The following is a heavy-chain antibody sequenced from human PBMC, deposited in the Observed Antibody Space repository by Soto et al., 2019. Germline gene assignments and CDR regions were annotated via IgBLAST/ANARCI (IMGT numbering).Heavy chain of an antibody. V-gene: IGHV1-69*13. CDR2: IIPIFGTA. CDR1: GGTFSSYA. D-gene: IGHD3-10*01. CDR3: AKVRATSDYYYYYGMDV. Sequence: ASVKVSCKASGGTFSSYAISWVRQAPGQGLEWMGGIIPIFGTANYAQKFQGRVTITADESTSTAYMELSSLRSEDTAVYYCAKVRATSDYYYYYGMDVWGQGTTVTVSS. J-gene: IGHJ6*02.